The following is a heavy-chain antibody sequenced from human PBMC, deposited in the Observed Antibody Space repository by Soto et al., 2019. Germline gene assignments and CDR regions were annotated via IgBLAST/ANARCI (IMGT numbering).Heavy chain of an antibody. J-gene: IGHJ5*02. V-gene: IGHV3-7*01. CDR3: ARARHLGP. CDR1: GFTFSNYW. D-gene: IGHD3-3*01. Sequence: PGGSLRLSCTASGFTFSNYWMSWVRQAPGKGLEWVANIGQDGSQRNYVDSVKGRFTISRDNAENSLYLQMNSLRAEDTAIYYCARARHLGPWRQGTLVTVSS. CDR2: IGQDGSQR.